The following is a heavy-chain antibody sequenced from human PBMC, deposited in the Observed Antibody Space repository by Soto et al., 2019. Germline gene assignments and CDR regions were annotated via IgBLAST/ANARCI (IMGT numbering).Heavy chain of an antibody. CDR2: INWDSGDI. J-gene: IGHJ4*02. D-gene: IGHD2-8*01. Sequence: VQLVESGGGLVQPGRSRRLSCVVSGISFDDYAMHWVRQVPGKGLEWFSGINWDSGDIGYAASVKGRFTISRDNAKNSLYLQMNSLRTEDTALYYCAKDTAPGFYDANGHLDYWGQGTPVTVSS. CDR1: GISFDDYA. V-gene: IGHV3-9*01. CDR3: AKDTAPGFYDANGHLDY.